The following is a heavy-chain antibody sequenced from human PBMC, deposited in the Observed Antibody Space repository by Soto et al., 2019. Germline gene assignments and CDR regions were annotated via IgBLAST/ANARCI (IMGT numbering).Heavy chain of an antibody. V-gene: IGHV4-59*01. D-gene: IGHD3-22*01. CDR1: GGSISSYY. J-gene: IGHJ1*01. CDR2: IYYSGST. CDR3: ARDYYDSSGSLQH. Sequence: PSETLSLTCTVSGGSISSYYWSWIRQPPGKGLEWIGYIYYSGSTNYNPSLKSRVTISVDTSKNQFSLKLSSVTAADTAVYYCARDYYDSSGSLQHWGQGTLVTVSS.